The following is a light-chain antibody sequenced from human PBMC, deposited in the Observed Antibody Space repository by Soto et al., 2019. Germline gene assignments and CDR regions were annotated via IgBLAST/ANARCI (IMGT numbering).Light chain of an antibody. J-gene: IGKJ3*01. CDR3: QEYHDRPFT. CDR1: QSVSSN. Sequence: EIVMTQSPATLSVSPGERATLSCRASQSVSSNLAWYQQKPGQAPRLLIYGASTRATGIPARFSGSGSGTEFTLTVSSLQSEDFALYYCQEYHDRPFTFGPGTKVDIK. CDR2: GAS. V-gene: IGKV3-15*01.